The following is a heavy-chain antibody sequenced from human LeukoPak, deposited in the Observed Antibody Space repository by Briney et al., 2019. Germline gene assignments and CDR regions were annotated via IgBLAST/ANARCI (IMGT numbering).Heavy chain of an antibody. D-gene: IGHD6-19*01. CDR1: GYTFTSYD. CDR3: ACSSGWWIRYYYYGMDV. CDR2: MNPNSGNT. J-gene: IGHJ6*02. Sequence: ASVNVSCKASGYTFTSYDINWVRQAPGPGLEWMGWMNPNSGNTGYAQKFQGRVTMTRNTSISTAYMELSSLRSEDSAVYYCACSSGWWIRYYYYGMDVWGQGTTVTVSS. V-gene: IGHV1-8*01.